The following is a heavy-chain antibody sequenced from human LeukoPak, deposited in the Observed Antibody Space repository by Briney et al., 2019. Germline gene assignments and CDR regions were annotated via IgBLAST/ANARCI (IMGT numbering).Heavy chain of an antibody. D-gene: IGHD6-13*01. CDR1: GFTFSSYS. J-gene: IGHJ5*02. CDR2: ISSSSSYI. CDR3: ARRIAAGKSWFDP. Sequence: GGSLRLSCAASGFTFSSYSMNWVRQAPGKGLEWVSSISSSSSYIYYADSVKGRFTISRDNAKNSLYLQMNSLRAEDTAVYYCARRIAAGKSWFDPWGQGILVTVSS. V-gene: IGHV3-21*01.